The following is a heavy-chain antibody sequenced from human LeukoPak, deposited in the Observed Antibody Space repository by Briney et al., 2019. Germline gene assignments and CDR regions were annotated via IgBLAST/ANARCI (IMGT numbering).Heavy chain of an antibody. CDR2: INPNSGGT. Sequence: ASVKVSCKASGYTFTGYYMHWVRQAPGQGPEWMGWINPNSGGTNYAQKFQGRVTMTRETSISTAYMELSRLTSDDTAVYYCARDLRGITMVRGVFDTFDIWGQGTKVTVSS. V-gene: IGHV1-2*02. CDR3: ARDLRGITMVRGVFDTFDI. CDR1: GYTFTGYY. J-gene: IGHJ3*02. D-gene: IGHD3-10*01.